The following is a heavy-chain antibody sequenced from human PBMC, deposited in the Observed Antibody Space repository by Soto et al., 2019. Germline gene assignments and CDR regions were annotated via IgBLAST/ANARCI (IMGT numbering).Heavy chain of an antibody. J-gene: IGHJ4*02. CDR3: AKRRSGERDDFDY. D-gene: IGHD1-1*01. CDR1: GFTFSSYA. V-gene: IGHV3-23*01. CDR2: ISGSGDST. Sequence: GESLKISCAASGFTFSSYAMTWVRQAPGKGLECVSVISGSGDSTYYADSVKGRLHLPRDNSKNTLYLQMNSLGAEDTAIYYCAKRRSGERDDFDYWGQGALVTVSS.